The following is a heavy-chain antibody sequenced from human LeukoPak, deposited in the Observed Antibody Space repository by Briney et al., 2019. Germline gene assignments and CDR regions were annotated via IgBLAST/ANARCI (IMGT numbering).Heavy chain of an antibody. J-gene: IGHJ4*02. Sequence: PETLSLTCTVSGGSISSSSYYWGWIRQPPGKGLEWIGSIYYSGSTYYNPSLKSRVTISVDTSKNQFSLKLSSVTAADTAVYYCARAQGILAYCGGDCWDYFDYWGQGTLVTVSS. D-gene: IGHD2-21*02. CDR1: GGSISSSSYY. CDR3: ARAQGILAYCGGDCWDYFDY. CDR2: IYYSGST. V-gene: IGHV4-39*07.